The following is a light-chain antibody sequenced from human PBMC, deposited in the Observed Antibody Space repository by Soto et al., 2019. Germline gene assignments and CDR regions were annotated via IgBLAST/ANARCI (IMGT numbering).Light chain of an antibody. CDR1: SSDVGGYSY. CDR2: DVS. V-gene: IGLV2-14*01. CDR3: ASYTTSSTYV. Sequence: QSVLTQPASVSGSPGQSIAISCTGTSSDVGGYSYVSWYQQQPGKAPKLVISDVSNRPSGVSDRFSGSKSGNTASLTISGLQTEDEADYYCASYTTSSTYVFGTWTKVTV. J-gene: IGLJ1*01.